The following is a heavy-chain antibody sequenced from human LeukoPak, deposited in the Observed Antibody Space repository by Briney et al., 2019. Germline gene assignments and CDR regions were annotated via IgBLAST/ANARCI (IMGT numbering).Heavy chain of an antibody. CDR3: ARGPYSSSWSSEYLQH. CDR2: ISSAGNT. V-gene: IGHV1-18*01. CDR1: GYIFSNYG. J-gene: IGHJ1*01. D-gene: IGHD6-13*01. Sequence: ASVKVSCKASGYIFSNYGISWVRQAPGHGLEWMGWISSAGNTNYAPRFQDRATMTTDTSTSTASIELRSLRFDDTAVYYCARGPYSSSWSSEYLQHWGQGTLVTVSS.